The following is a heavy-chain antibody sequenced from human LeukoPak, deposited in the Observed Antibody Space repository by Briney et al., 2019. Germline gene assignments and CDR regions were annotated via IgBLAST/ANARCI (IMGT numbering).Heavy chain of an antibody. D-gene: IGHD1-26*01. CDR1: GFTFSSYA. V-gene: IGHV3-30*04. Sequence: GGSLRLSCAASGFTFSSYAMHWVRQAPGKGLEWVTVISYDGTNKYYADSVKGRFTISRDDSKNTLDLQMSSLRAEDTAVYYCARYSGSRGFDYWGQGTLVTVSS. CDR3: ARYSGSRGFDY. J-gene: IGHJ4*02. CDR2: ISYDGTNK.